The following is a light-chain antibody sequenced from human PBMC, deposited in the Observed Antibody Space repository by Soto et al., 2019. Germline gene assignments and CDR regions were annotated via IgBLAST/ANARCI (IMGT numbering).Light chain of an antibody. V-gene: IGLV2-8*01. J-gene: IGLJ1*01. CDR2: EVS. Sequence: SISSTGNSSDVGGYKYVSWYQQHPGKAPKLILYEVSKRPSGVPDRFSGSKSGNTASLTVSGLQAEDEADYYCNTSAGSIHVFGTRSKAAVL. CDR3: NTSAGSIHV. CDR1: SSDVGGYKY.